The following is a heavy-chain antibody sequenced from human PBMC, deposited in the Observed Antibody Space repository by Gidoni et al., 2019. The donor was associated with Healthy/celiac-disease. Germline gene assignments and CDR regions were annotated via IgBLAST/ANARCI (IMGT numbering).Heavy chain of an antibody. D-gene: IGHD2-15*01. V-gene: IGHV1-24*01. CDR1: GYTLTELS. Sequence: QVQLVQSGAEVKKPGASVKVSCKVSGYTLTELSMHWVRQAPGKRLEWMGGFDPEDGETIYAQKFQGRVTMTEDTSTDTAYMELSSLRSEDTAVYYCATEGYCSGGSCYSAPGAFDIWGQGTMVTVSS. CDR3: ATEGYCSGGSCYSAPGAFDI. CDR2: FDPEDGET. J-gene: IGHJ3*02.